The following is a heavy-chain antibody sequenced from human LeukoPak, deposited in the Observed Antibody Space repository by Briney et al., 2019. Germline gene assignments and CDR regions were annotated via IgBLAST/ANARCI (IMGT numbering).Heavy chain of an antibody. CDR2: IYYSGST. CDR3: ASVTPDDYADY. Sequence: SETLSLTCTVSGGSISSYYWSWIRQPPGKGLEWIGYIYYSGSTNYNPSLKSRVTISVDTSKTQFSLKLSSVTAADTAVYYCASVTPDDYADYWGPGTLVTVSS. CDR1: GGSISSYY. D-gene: IGHD4-17*01. J-gene: IGHJ4*02. V-gene: IGHV4-59*01.